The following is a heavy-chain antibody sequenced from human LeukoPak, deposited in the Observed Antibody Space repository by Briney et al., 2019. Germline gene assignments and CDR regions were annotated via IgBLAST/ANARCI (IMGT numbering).Heavy chain of an antibody. V-gene: IGHV1-18*01. J-gene: IGHJ5*02. CDR2: ISVYNGNT. D-gene: IGHD2-2*02. CDR1: GYTFTSHH. CDR3: ARVRYCSSSSCYKWDNWFDP. Sequence: ASVKVSCKASGYTFTSHHISWVRQAPGQGLEWMGWISVYNGNTNYAQKLQGRATMTTDTSTSTAYMELRSLRSDDTAVYYCARVRYCSSSSCYKWDNWFDPWGQGTLVTVSS.